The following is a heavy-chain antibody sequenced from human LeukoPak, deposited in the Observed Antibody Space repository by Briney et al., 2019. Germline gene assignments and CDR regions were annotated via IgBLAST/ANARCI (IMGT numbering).Heavy chain of an antibody. Sequence: SETLSLTCTVSGGSISSYYWSWIRQPPGKGLEWIGYIYCRGSTSYNPSLKSRVTISVDTSKNQFALKLSSVTAADTAMYFCARVPYYYDSSGAFDVWGLGTMVTVSS. D-gene: IGHD3-22*01. CDR2: IYCRGST. CDR1: GGSISSYY. J-gene: IGHJ3*01. V-gene: IGHV4-59*01. CDR3: ARVPYYYDSSGAFDV.